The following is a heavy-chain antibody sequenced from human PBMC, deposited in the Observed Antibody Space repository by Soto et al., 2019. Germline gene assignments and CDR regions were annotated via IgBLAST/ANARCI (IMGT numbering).Heavy chain of an antibody. CDR3: ARVTVRDYYGMDV. J-gene: IGHJ6*02. Sequence: QVQLVQSGAEVKKPGSSVKVSCKASGGTFSSYTISWVRQAPGQGLEWMGRIIPILGIANYAQKFQGRVTXTXDXXTSTAYMELSSLRSEDTAVYYCARVTVRDYYGMDVWGQGTTVTVSS. D-gene: IGHD1-1*01. CDR2: IIPILGIA. CDR1: GGTFSSYT. V-gene: IGHV1-69*02.